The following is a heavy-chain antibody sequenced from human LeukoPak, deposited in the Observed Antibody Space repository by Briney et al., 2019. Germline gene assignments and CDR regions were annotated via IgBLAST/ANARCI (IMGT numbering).Heavy chain of an antibody. CDR2: IYYSGNT. D-gene: IGHD3-10*01. Sequence: SETLSLTCTVSGGSISSSSSYWGWIRQPPGKGLEWIGSIYYSGNTYYNPSLKSRVTISVDTSKNQFSLKLSSVTAADTAVYYCARRYGSGSSGTFDYWGQGTLVTVSS. CDR3: ARRYGSGSSGTFDY. V-gene: IGHV4-39*07. J-gene: IGHJ4*02. CDR1: GGSISSSSSY.